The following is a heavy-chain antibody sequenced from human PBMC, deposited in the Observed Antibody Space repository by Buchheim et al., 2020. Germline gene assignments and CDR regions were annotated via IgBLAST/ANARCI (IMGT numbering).Heavy chain of an antibody. CDR3: ARRTNYNGLDY. CDR1: GDSITRSDSY. V-gene: IGHV4-39*02. J-gene: IGHJ4*01. D-gene: IGHD1-1*01. Sequence: QLQLQESGPGLVKPSETLSLTCSVSGDSITRSDSYWGWLRQPPGKGLEWIGTIYHSGATYRNPSLLRRVTLSVDTYRNHFSLHLNSVTAADTAVYFCARRTNYNGLDYWGHGTL. CDR2: IYHSGAT.